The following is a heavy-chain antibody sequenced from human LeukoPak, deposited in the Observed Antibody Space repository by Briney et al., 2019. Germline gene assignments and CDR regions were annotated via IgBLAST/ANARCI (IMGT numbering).Heavy chain of an antibody. J-gene: IGHJ6*03. D-gene: IGHD5-12*01. CDR3: AGRGYPGYYYYMDV. Sequence: GGSLRLSCAASGFTVSSNYMSWVRQAPGKGLEWVSVIYSGGSTYYADSVKVRFTISRDNSKNTLYLQMNSLRAEDTAVYYCAGRGYPGYYYYMDVWGKGTTVTVSS. CDR2: IYSGGST. V-gene: IGHV3-66*02. CDR1: GFTVSSNY.